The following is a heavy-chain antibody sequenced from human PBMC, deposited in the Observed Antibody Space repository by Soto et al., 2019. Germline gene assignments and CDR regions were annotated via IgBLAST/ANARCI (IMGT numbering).Heavy chain of an antibody. J-gene: IGHJ6*02. CDR2: ISSSSSYI. V-gene: IGHV3-21*01. D-gene: IGHD2-21*01. Sequence: EVQLVESGGGLVKPRGSLRLSCAASGFTFSSYNMNWVRQAPGKGLEWVSSISSSSSYIYYADSVKGRFTISRDNAKNSLYLQMNSLRAEDTAVYYCARYSSAPYYGMDVWGQGTTVTVSS. CDR1: GFTFSSYN. CDR3: ARYSSAPYYGMDV.